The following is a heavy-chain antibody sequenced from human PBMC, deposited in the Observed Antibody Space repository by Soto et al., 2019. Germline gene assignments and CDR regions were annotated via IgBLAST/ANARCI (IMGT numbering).Heavy chain of an antibody. Sequence: QVQLVQSGAEVKKPGSSVKVSCKASGGTFSSYAISWVRQAPGQGLEWMGGIIPIFGTANYAQKCQGRVTISADESPTTAYMERSSLRSEDTAVYYCATTAARNYYYGMDVWGQGTTVTVSS. CDR2: IIPIFGTA. CDR3: ATTAARNYYYGMDV. V-gene: IGHV1-69*12. CDR1: GGTFSSYA. J-gene: IGHJ6*02.